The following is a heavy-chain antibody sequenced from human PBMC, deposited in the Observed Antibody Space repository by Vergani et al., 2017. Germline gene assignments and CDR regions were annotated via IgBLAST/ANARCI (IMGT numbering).Heavy chain of an antibody. CDR2: IYTSGST. Sequence: QVQLQESGPGLVKPSQTLSLTCTVSGGSISSGSYYWSWIRQPAGKGLGWIGRIYTSGSTNYNPSLKSRVTISVDTSKNQFSLKLSAVTAADTAVYYCARDRYSSNPYCYYYMDVWGKGTTVTVSS. CDR1: GGSISSGSYY. V-gene: IGHV4-61*02. J-gene: IGHJ6*03. D-gene: IGHD6-19*01. CDR3: ARDRYSSNPYCYYYMDV.